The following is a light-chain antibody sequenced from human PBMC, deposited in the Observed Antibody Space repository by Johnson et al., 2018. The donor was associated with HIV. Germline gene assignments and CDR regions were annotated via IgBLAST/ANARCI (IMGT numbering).Light chain of an antibody. CDR2: RNN. J-gene: IGLJ1*01. Sequence: QAVLTQPPSASGTPEQRVTISCSGSSSNIGSSPVNWYQQLPGTAPKLLIYRNNQRPSGVPDRFSGSKSGTSASMAISGLQTGDEADYYCGTWDSSLSAGGVFGTGTKVTVL. V-gene: IGLV1-44*01. CDR1: SSNIGSSP. CDR3: GTWDSSLSAGGV.